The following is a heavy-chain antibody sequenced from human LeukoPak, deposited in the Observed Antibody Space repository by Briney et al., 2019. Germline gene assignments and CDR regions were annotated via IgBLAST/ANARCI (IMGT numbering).Heavy chain of an antibody. D-gene: IGHD4-17*01. V-gene: IGHV3-30*02. Sequence: PGGPLRLSCAAPGFTFSSYGMHWVRQAPGKGLEWVAFIRYDGSNKYYADSVKGRFTISRDNSKNTLYLQMNSLRAEDTAVYYCAKDDYGDQYNFDYWGQGTLVTVSS. CDR2: IRYDGSNK. CDR3: AKDDYGDQYNFDY. J-gene: IGHJ4*02. CDR1: GFTFSSYG.